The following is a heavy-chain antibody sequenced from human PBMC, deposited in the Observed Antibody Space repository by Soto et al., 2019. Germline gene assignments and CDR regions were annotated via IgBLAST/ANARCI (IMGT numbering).Heavy chain of an antibody. CDR1: GGTFSSYT. J-gene: IGHJ4*02. D-gene: IGHD5-12*01. CDR2: IIPILGIA. Sequence: GASVKVSCKASGGTFSSYTISWVRQAPGQGLEWMGRIIPILGIANYAQKFQGRVTITADKSTSTAYMELSSLRSEDTAVYYCARDPDGRAIVATIEFDYWGQGTLVTVSS. V-gene: IGHV1-69*04. CDR3: ARDPDGRAIVATIEFDY.